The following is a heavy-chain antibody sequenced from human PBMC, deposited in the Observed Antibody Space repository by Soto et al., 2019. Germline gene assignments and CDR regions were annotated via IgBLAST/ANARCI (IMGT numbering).Heavy chain of an antibody. CDR3: ARESSISNWNYAHYYYYYGMDV. V-gene: IGHV3-21*01. CDR2: ISSSSYI. CDR1: GFTFSSYS. Sequence: GGSLRLSCAASGFTFSSYSMNWVRQAPGKGLEWVSSISSSSYIYYADSVKGRFTISRDNAKNSLYLQMNSLRAEDTAVYYCARESSISNWNYAHYYYYYGMDVWGQGTTGTVSS. D-gene: IGHD1-7*01. J-gene: IGHJ6*02.